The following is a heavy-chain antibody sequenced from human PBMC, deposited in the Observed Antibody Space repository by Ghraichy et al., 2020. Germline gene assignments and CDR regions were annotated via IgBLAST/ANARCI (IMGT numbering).Heavy chain of an antibody. CDR3: ARSFYWFDP. CDR1: GGSFSGYY. CDR2: INHSGST. Sequence: SQTLSLTCAVYGGSFSGYYWSWIRQPPGKGLEWIGEINHSGSTNYNPSLKSRVTISVDTSKNQFSLKLSSVTAADTAVYYCARSFYWFDPWGQGTLVTVSS. D-gene: IGHD1-26*01. V-gene: IGHV4-34*01. J-gene: IGHJ5*02.